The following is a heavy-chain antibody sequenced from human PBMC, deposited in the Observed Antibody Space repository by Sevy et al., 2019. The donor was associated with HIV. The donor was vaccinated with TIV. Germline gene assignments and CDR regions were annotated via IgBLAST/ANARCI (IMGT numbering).Heavy chain of an antibody. CDR3: AREGCTKPHDY. J-gene: IGHJ4*02. CDR1: GFTFSKYS. CDR2: FFFGWGRK. V-gene: IGHV3-23*03. D-gene: IGHD2-8*01. Sequence: GGSLRLSCEASGFTFSKYSMSWVRQAPGKGLEGSSIFFFGWGRKNFADPVKGRFTISRDDSKNTLYLQMNSLRAEDTAVYYCAREGCTKPHDYWGQGTLVTVSS.